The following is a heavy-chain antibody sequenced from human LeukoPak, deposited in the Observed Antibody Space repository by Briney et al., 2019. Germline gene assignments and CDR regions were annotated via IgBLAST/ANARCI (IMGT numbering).Heavy chain of an antibody. D-gene: IGHD3-22*01. J-gene: IGHJ4*02. CDR2: ISTHSGNT. CDR1: GYTFTSYG. Sequence: GASVKVSCTASGYTFTSYGISWVRQAPGQGLEWMGWISTHSGNTNSAQKLQGRVTMTTDTSTSTAYMELSSLRSEDTAVYYCATWYYYDSSDYYLADYWGQGTLVTVSS. CDR3: ATWYYYDSSDYYLADY. V-gene: IGHV1-18*01.